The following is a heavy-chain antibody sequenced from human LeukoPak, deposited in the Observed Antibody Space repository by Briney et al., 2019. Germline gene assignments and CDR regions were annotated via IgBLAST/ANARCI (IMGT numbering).Heavy chain of an antibody. Sequence: PGGSLRLSCAASGFTFNTYVMSWVRQTPGKGLDWVAYISSSGRTTYYADSVKGRFTISRDDAKNSLYLQMSSLKVEDTAIYYCAREGGSFFFEYWGQGTLVTVSS. D-gene: IGHD2-15*01. J-gene: IGHJ4*02. CDR1: GFTFNTYV. V-gene: IGHV3-48*03. CDR3: AREGGSFFFEY. CDR2: ISSSGRTT.